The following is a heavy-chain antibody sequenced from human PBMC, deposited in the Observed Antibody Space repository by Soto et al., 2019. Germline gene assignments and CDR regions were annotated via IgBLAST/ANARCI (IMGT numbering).Heavy chain of an antibody. D-gene: IGHD5-18*01. J-gene: IGHJ4*02. V-gene: IGHV3-7*01. CDR2: IKQDGSEK. CDR3: ARDRGYSCFDY. Sequence: EVQLVESGGGLVQPGGSLRLSCAASGFTFSSYWMSWVRQAPGKGLEWVANIKQDGSEKYYVDFVKGRFTISRDNVENSLYLQMNSLRGEDTAVYFCARDRGYSCFDYWGLGTLVTVSS. CDR1: GFTFSSYW.